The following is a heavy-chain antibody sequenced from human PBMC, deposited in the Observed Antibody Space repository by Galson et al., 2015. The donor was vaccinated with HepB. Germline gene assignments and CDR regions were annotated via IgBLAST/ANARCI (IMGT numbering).Heavy chain of an antibody. CDR1: GFTFSSYA. CDR3: ARTLPFSSSWIWYFDV. V-gene: IGHV3-23*01. CDR2: IIGSGGTT. D-gene: IGHD6-13*01. J-gene: IGHJ2*01. Sequence: SLRLSCAVSGFTFSSYAMSWVRQAPGKGLEWVSGIIGSGGTTHYADSVKGRFSISRDNPKNTLYLQIYTLRDEDTAVYYCARTLPFSSSWIWYFDVWGRGTLVTVSS.